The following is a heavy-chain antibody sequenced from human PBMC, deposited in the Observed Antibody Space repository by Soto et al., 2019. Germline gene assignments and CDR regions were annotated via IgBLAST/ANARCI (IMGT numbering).Heavy chain of an antibody. CDR3: ARNQYYDSSGPPGH. Sequence: GGSLRLSCTVSGFIFSNYGMHWVRQAPGKGLEWVAGISSDVSSKYYADSVKGRFTISRDNYKNTVYLQMDRLRADDTAVYYCARNQYYDSSGPPGHWGQGTLVTVS. D-gene: IGHD3-22*01. J-gene: IGHJ4*02. V-gene: IGHV3-33*01. CDR2: ISSDVSSK. CDR1: GFIFSNYG.